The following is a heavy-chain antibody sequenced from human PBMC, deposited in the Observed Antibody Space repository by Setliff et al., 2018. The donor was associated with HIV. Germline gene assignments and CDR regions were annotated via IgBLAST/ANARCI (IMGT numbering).Heavy chain of an antibody. Sequence: ASVKVSCKISGYTFTDFWIHWVRQAPGQGLEWMGWISTYNGNANYAQKFQGRVTMTTHTSTTTAHMELRSLRSDDTAVYYCARPLPIGGYCSSTSCQGAFDFWGQGTMVTVSS. V-gene: IGHV1-18*04. D-gene: IGHD2-2*01. CDR2: ISTYNGNA. CDR1: GYTFTDFW. J-gene: IGHJ3*01. CDR3: ARPLPIGGYCSSTSCQGAFDF.